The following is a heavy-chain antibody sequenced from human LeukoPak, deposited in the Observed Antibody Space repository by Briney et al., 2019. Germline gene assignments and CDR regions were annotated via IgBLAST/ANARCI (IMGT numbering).Heavy chain of an antibody. CDR1: GFTFSSYA. J-gene: IGHJ3*02. CDR2: ISYDGSNK. Sequence: QSGGSLRLSCAASGFTFSSYAMHWVRQAPGKGLEWVAVISYDGSNKYYADSVKGRCTISRDNSKNTLYLQMNSLRAEDTAVYYCARGGSYLSAFDIWGQGTMVTVSS. D-gene: IGHD1-26*01. CDR3: ARGGSYLSAFDI. V-gene: IGHV3-30*14.